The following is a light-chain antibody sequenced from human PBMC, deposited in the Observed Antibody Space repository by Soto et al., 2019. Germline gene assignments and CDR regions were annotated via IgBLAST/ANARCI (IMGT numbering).Light chain of an antibody. CDR1: QSVSST. Sequence: EIWMTQSPVTLSVPPGESATLSCRASQSVSSTLAWFQQKPGQAPRLLIYGASTRATGIPARFSGSGSGTDFTLTISSLKSEDFAVYYCQQYNSWHPITFGHGTRLEIK. CDR2: GAS. J-gene: IGKJ5*01. V-gene: IGKV3-15*01. CDR3: QQYNSWHPIT.